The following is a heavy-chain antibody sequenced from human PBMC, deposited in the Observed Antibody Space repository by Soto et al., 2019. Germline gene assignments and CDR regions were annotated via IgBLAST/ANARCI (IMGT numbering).Heavy chain of an antibody. V-gene: IGHV3-7*03. Sequence: GGSLRLSCAASGFSFSGYWMSWVRQAPGKGPEWVANIKEDGTEQHYVDSVKGRFTISRDNSENSLFLQMNNLRAEDSAIYSCAITTSTVSYWFDPWGPGTQVTVSS. CDR1: GFSFSGYW. CDR2: IKEDGTEQ. D-gene: IGHD4-4*01. CDR3: AITTSTVSYWFDP. J-gene: IGHJ5*02.